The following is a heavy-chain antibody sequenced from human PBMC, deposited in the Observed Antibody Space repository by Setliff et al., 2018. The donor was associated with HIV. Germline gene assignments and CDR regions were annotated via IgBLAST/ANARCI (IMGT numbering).Heavy chain of an antibody. Sequence: ASVKVSCKTSGYTFTSYDINWVRQATGQGLEWMGWMNPNSGNRGYAQKFQGRVTISRNTSISTAYMELSGLRSEDTAVYYCARGRGRYYDSRSYLDYWGQGTLVTGSS. V-gene: IGHV1-8*03. CDR2: MNPNSGNR. D-gene: IGHD3-22*01. J-gene: IGHJ4*02. CDR1: GYTFTSYD. CDR3: ARGRGRYYDSRSYLDY.